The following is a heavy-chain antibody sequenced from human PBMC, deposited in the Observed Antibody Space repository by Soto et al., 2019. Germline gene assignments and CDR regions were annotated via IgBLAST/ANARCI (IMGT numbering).Heavy chain of an antibody. V-gene: IGHV3-23*01. CDR1: GFTFSSYA. CDR3: AKLGYYYDSSGPNDAFDI. D-gene: IGHD3-22*01. CDR2: ISGSGGST. Sequence: GGSLRLSCAASGFTFSSYAMSWVRQAPGKGLEWVSAISGSGGSTYYADSVKGRFTISRDNSKNTLYLQMNSLRAEDTAVYYCAKLGYYYDSSGPNDAFDIWGQGTMVTV. J-gene: IGHJ3*02.